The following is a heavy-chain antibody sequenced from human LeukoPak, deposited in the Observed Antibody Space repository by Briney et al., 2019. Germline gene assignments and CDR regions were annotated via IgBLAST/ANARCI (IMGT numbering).Heavy chain of an antibody. Sequence: SETLSLTCAVYGGSFSGYYWSWIRQAPGKGLEWIGEINHSGSTNYNPSLKSRVTISVDTSKNQFSLKLSSVTAADTAVYYCARGPPNSSSWVNWFDPWGQGTLVTVSS. D-gene: IGHD6-13*01. J-gene: IGHJ5*02. CDR3: ARGPPNSSSWVNWFDP. V-gene: IGHV4-34*01. CDR2: INHSGST. CDR1: GGSFSGYY.